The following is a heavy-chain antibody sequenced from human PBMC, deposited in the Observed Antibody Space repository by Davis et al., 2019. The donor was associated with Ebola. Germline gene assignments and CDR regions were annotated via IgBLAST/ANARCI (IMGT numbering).Heavy chain of an antibody. CDR1: GYVFIRND. Sequence: SVKVSCKASGYVFIRNDISWFRQAPGQGLEWMGRIIPILGIANYAQKFQGRVTITADKSTSTAYMELSSLRSEDTAVYYCAIFDYWGQGTLVTVSS. J-gene: IGHJ4*02. V-gene: IGHV1-69*04. CDR2: IIPILGIA. CDR3: AIFDY.